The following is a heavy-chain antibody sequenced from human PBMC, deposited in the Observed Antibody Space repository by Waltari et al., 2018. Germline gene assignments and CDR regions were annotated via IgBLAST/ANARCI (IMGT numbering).Heavy chain of an antibody. CDR3: VVGGYCSPSICPWDY. V-gene: IGHV1-69-2*01. J-gene: IGHJ4*02. CDR1: GYTVTDFY. D-gene: IGHD2-15*01. Sequence: EVQVVQSGAEVKKPGATEKISCKAAGYTVTDFYLHWLQLAPGKGLEWMGRVNTEDGETMYGMNFRDRITMTADTSTNTAYMELSSLRSADTAVYYCVVGGYCSPSICPWDYWGQGTLVTVSS. CDR2: VNTEDGET.